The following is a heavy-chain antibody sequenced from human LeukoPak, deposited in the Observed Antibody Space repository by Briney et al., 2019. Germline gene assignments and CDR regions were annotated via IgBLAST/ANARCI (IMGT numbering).Heavy chain of an antibody. D-gene: IGHD2-15*01. J-gene: IGHJ6*02. V-gene: IGHV3-30*04. CDR2: ISYDGSSK. CDR3: ARVELGYCSGGSCYYYYGMDV. CDR1: GFSFSSYA. Sequence: GGSLRLSCAASGFSFSSYAMHWVRQAPGKGLEWVAFISYDGSSKYYADSVKGRFTISRDDSKNTLSLQMNSPRVEDTAVYYCARVELGYCSGGSCYYYYGMDVWGQGTTVTVSS.